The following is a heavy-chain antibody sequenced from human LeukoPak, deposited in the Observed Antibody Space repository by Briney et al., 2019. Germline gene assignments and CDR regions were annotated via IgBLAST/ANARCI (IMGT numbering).Heavy chain of an antibody. CDR3: ASGRWLQSYFDY. CDR2: ISNSGST. J-gene: IGHJ4*02. Sequence: SETLSLTCSVSGASISSYYWSWIRQPPGKGLEYIGYISNSGSTNYNPSLKSRVTISVDTSKNQFSLKVSSVTAADTAVYYCASGRWLQSYFDYWGQGTLVTVSS. D-gene: IGHD5-24*01. V-gene: IGHV4-59*01. CDR1: GASISSYY.